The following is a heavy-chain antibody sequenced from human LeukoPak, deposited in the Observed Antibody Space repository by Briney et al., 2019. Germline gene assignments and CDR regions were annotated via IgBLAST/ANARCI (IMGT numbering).Heavy chain of an antibody. D-gene: IGHD2-8*01. V-gene: IGHV1-58*02. CDR1: GFTFTSSA. CDR3: AANLKGYCTNGVCGFDY. Sequence: TSVKVSCKASGFTFTSSAMQWVGQARGQRLEWIGWIVVGSGNTNYAQKFQERVTITRDMSTSTAYMELSSLRSEDTAVYYCAANLKGYCTNGVCGFDYWGQGTLVTVSS. J-gene: IGHJ4*02. CDR2: IVVGSGNT.